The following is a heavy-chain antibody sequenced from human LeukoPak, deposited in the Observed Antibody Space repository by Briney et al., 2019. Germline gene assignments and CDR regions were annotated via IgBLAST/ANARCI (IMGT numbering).Heavy chain of an antibody. Sequence: ASVKVSCKASGYTFTSYDINWVRQATGQGLEWMGGIIPIFGTANYAQKFQGRVTITADESTSTAYMELSSLRSEDTAVYYCARADTASFDYWGQGTLVTVSS. J-gene: IGHJ4*02. CDR1: GYTFTSYD. CDR3: ARADTASFDY. CDR2: IIPIFGTA. V-gene: IGHV1-69*13. D-gene: IGHD5-18*01.